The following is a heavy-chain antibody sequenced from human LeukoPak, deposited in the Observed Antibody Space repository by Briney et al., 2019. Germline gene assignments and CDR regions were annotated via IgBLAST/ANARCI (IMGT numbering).Heavy chain of an antibody. CDR2: IRYDESNK. V-gene: IGHV3-30*02. CDR1: GFTFSSYG. J-gene: IGHJ4*02. D-gene: IGHD4-17*01. CDR3: VKDLTTVTTQGDY. Sequence: GGSLRLSCAASGFTFSSYGMHWVRQAPGKGLEWLAFIRYDESNKYYADSVKGRFTISRDHSKNTLYLQMNSLRADDTAVYYCVKDLTTVTTQGDYWGQGTLVTVSS.